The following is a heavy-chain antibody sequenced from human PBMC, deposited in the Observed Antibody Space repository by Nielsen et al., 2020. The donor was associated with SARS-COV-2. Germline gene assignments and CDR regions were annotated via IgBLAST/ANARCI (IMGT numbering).Heavy chain of an antibody. D-gene: IGHD3-3*01. CDR1: GYTFISYS. CDR2: INAGNGNT. Sequence: ASVKVSCKASGYTFISYSMHWVRQAPGQRLEWMGWINAGNGNTKYSQKFQGRVTITRDTSASTAYMELSSLRSEDTAVYYCARDSLIFGVVMDYYYYGMDVWGQGTTVTVSS. J-gene: IGHJ6*02. CDR3: ARDSLIFGVVMDYYYYGMDV. V-gene: IGHV1-3*01.